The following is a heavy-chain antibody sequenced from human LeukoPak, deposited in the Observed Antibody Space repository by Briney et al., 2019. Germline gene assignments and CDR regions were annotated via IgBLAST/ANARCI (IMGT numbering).Heavy chain of an antibody. CDR2: ISGGGDSI. D-gene: IGHD2-21*01. V-gene: IGHV3-23*01. J-gene: IGHJ5*02. Sequence: GGSLRLSCAASGFTFSNYAMTWVRQAPRKGLEWVSVISGGGDSIYYADSVRGRFTISRDNSKNTLYLQMNSLRAEDTALYYCAKEAPFILFDPWGQGTLVTVSS. CDR1: GFTFSNYA. CDR3: AKEAPFILFDP.